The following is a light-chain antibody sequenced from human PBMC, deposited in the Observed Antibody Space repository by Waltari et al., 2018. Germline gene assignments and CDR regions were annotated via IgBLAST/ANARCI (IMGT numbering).Light chain of an antibody. J-gene: IGKJ1*01. Sequence: DIQVTQSPSSLSASVGYRVTITCRATHGIRNYLAWYQQKPGKVPKLLIYAASTLESGVPSRFSGSGGGTDFTLTISSLQPEDFATYYCQKYDTVPWTFGQGTKVEV. CDR2: AAS. V-gene: IGKV1-27*01. CDR1: HGIRNY. CDR3: QKYDTVPWT.